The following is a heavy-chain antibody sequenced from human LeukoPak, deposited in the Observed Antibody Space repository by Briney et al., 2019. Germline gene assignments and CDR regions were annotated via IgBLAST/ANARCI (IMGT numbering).Heavy chain of an antibody. J-gene: IGHJ3*02. CDR2: ISYDGSNK. D-gene: IGHD3-22*01. Sequence: GGSLRLSCAASGFTFSSYGMQWVRQAPGKGLEWVAVISYDGSNKYYADSVKGRFTISRDNSKNTLYLQMNSLRAEDTAVYYCAKDSSYDSSGYYLGDAFDTWGQGTMVTVSS. V-gene: IGHV3-30*18. CDR1: GFTFSSYG. CDR3: AKDSSYDSSGYYLGDAFDT.